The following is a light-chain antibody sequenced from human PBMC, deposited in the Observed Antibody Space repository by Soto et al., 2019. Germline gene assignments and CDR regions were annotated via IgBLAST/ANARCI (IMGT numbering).Light chain of an antibody. Sequence: EIVLTQSPAILSLSPGEKATLSCRASQSVSGSLGWYQQKPGQAPRLIIYDASVRATGIPARFSGSGSGTDFTLTISSLEPEDFAVYYCQQYNTWPPITFGQGTRLEIK. CDR3: QQYNTWPPIT. CDR2: DAS. V-gene: IGKV3-11*01. J-gene: IGKJ5*01. CDR1: QSVSGS.